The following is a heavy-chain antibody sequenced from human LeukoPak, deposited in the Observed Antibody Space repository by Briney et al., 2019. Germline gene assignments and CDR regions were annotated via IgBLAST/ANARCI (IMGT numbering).Heavy chain of an antibody. CDR2: ISYDGSNK. CDR1: GFTFSSYA. J-gene: IGHJ4*02. CDR3: ARYLRGYCSGGSCYLPDY. V-gene: IGHV3-30*04. D-gene: IGHD2-15*01. Sequence: GGSLRLSCAASGFTFSSYAMHWVRQAPGKGLEWVAVISYDGSNKYYADSVKGRFTISRDDSKNTLYLQMNSLRAEDTAVYYCARYLRGYCSGGSCYLPDYWGQGTLVTVSS.